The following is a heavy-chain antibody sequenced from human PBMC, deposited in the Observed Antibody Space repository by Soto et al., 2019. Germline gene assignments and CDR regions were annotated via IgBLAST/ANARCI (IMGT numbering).Heavy chain of an antibody. CDR1: GASISSYY. D-gene: IGHD6-19*01. J-gene: IGHJ4*02. CDR2: MYYSGNV. Sequence: SETLSLTCTVSGASISSYYWSWIRQSPEKGLEWIGYMYYSGNVNYNPSLRSRVTISVDTSKNQFSLNLNFMTAADTAVYYCARSIYAYSSGWYNDYWGQGTLVTVSS. V-gene: IGHV4-59*01. CDR3: ARSIYAYSSGWYNDY.